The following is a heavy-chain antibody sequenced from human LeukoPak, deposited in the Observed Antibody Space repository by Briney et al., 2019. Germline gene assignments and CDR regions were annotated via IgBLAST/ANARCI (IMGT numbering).Heavy chain of an antibody. Sequence: GGSLRLSCAASGFTFSSYSMNWVRQAPWKGLEWVSSISSSSSYIYYADSVKGRFTISRDNAKNSLYLQMNSLRAEDTAVYYCAREGDDYGGYNYFDYWGQGTLVTVSS. J-gene: IGHJ4*02. V-gene: IGHV3-21*01. CDR3: AREGDDYGGYNYFDY. CDR2: ISSSSSYI. CDR1: GFTFSSYS. D-gene: IGHD4-17*01.